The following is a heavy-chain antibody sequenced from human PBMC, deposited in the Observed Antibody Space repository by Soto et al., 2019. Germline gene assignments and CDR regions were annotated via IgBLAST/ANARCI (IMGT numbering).Heavy chain of an antibody. V-gene: IGHV4-59*01. J-gene: IGHJ5*02. CDR3: ARGAIFGVVTWFDP. CDR2: IHYSGST. Sequence: SETLSLTCTVSGGSISGYYWSWIRQPPGKGLEWIGNIHYSGSTNYNPSLKSRATISVDTSKNHFSLKLSSVTAADTAVYYCARGAIFGVVTWFDPWGQGTLVTVSS. D-gene: IGHD3-3*01. CDR1: GGSISGYY.